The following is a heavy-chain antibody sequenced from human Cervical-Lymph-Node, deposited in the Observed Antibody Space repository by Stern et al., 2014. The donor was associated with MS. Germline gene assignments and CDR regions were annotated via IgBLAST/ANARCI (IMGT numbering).Heavy chain of an antibody. Sequence: QVQLQESGPGLVKPSETLSLTCTVSGGSVSSGSYYWSWIRQPPGKGLEWIGYFYYSGSTNYNPSLKSRVTISVDTSKNQFSLKLSSVTAADTAVYYCARERAYYYDSSGYYHDAFDIWGQGTMVTVSS. CDR3: ARERAYYYDSSGYYHDAFDI. D-gene: IGHD3-22*01. CDR1: GGSVSSGSYY. V-gene: IGHV4-61*01. CDR2: FYYSGST. J-gene: IGHJ3*02.